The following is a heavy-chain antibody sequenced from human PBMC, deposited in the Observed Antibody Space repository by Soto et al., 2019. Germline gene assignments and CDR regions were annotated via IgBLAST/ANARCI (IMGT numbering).Heavy chain of an antibody. V-gene: IGHV3-23*01. CDR1: GFSFGSYA. CDR2: ISGSDGKT. J-gene: IGHJ1*01. Sequence: GYLRLSCAASGFSFGSYALSWVRQAPGKGLERVSTISGSDGKTFYAGSVKGRFSISRDTSQSTLYLQMNSLRADDTAMYYCARWSYLGYWGQGTRVTVSS. CDR3: ARWSYLGY. D-gene: IGHD3-10*01.